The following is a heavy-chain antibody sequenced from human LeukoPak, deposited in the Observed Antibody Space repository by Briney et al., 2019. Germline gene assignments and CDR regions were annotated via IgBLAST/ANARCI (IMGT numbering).Heavy chain of an antibody. CDR3: AREPKGLTDY. J-gene: IGHJ4*02. V-gene: IGHV3-48*04. CDR1: GFTFSSYW. D-gene: IGHD3/OR15-3a*01. CDR2: ISSSGSTI. Sequence: GGSLRLSCAASGFTFSSYWMHWVRQAPGKGLEWVSYISSSGSTIYYADSVKGRFTISRDNAKNSLYLQMNSLRAEDTAVYYCAREPKGLTDYWGQGTLVTVSS.